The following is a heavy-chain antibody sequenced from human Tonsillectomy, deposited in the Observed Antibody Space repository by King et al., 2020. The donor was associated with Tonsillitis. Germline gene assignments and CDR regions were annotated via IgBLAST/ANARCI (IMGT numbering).Heavy chain of an antibody. CDR1: GGSISSSSYY. J-gene: IGHJ4*02. Sequence: QLQESGPGLVKPSETLSLSCTVSGGSISSSSYYWGWIRQPPGKGLGWIGSLYYSRSTDYNPSLKSRDTLSVDTSKNQFSLKLSSVTAADPAVYYCASGSSWGLVDYWGQGTLVTVSS. CDR3: ASGSSWGLVDY. V-gene: IGHV4-39*07. CDR2: LYYSRST. D-gene: IGHD2-2*01.